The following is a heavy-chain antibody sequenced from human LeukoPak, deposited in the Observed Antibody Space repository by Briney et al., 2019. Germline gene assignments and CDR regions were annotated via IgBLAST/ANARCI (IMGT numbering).Heavy chain of an antibody. Sequence: SVKVSCKASGGTFSSYAISWVRQAPGQRLEWMEGIIPIFGTANYAQKFQGRVTITADESTSTAYMELSSLRSEDTAVYYCARGLHCSGGSCYSVFDYWGQGTLVTVSS. CDR1: GGTFSSYA. V-gene: IGHV1-69*13. CDR2: IIPIFGTA. D-gene: IGHD2-15*01. CDR3: ARGLHCSGGSCYSVFDY. J-gene: IGHJ4*02.